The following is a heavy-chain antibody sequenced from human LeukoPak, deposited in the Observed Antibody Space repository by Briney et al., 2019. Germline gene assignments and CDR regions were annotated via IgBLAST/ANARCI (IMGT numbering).Heavy chain of an antibody. J-gene: IGHJ4*02. D-gene: IGHD3-22*01. V-gene: IGHV3-21*03. CDR3: TTPSGYYYDSSGYYDY. CDR2: ISSSSSYI. CDR1: GFTFSSYS. Sequence: SGGSLRLSCAASGFTFSSYSMNWVRQAPGKGLEWVSSISSSSSYIYYADSVKGRFTISRDNAKNSLYLQMNSLKTEDTAVYYCTTPSGYYYDSSGYYDYWGQGTLVTVSS.